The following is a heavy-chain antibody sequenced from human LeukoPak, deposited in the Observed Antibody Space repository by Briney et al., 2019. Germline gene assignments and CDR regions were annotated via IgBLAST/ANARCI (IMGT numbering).Heavy chain of an antibody. Sequence: ASVKASCKASGGTFSSYAISWVRQAPGQGLEWMGGIIPIFGTANYAQKFQGRVTITADESTSTAYMELSSLRSEDTAVYYCARDHYGSDSEMASDYWGQGTLVTVSS. CDR3: ARDHYGSDSEMASDY. J-gene: IGHJ4*02. CDR2: IIPIFGTA. V-gene: IGHV1-69*13. D-gene: IGHD3-10*01. CDR1: GGTFSSYA.